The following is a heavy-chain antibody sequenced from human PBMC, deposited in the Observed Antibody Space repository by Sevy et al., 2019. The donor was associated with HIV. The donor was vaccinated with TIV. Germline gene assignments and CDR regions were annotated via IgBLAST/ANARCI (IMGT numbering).Heavy chain of an antibody. Sequence: GGSLRLSCAAAGFTFSSYSMNWVRQDPGKGLQRVPYISSNGFTIYYADSVKGRFTISRDNAKNSLYLQMSSLRDEDTAVSYYASGGREYSTSRGDYGGQGTLVTVSS. CDR2: ISSNGFTI. J-gene: IGHJ4*02. V-gene: IGHV3-48*02. D-gene: IGHD6-6*01. CDR1: GFTFSSYS. CDR3: ASGGREYSTSRGDY.